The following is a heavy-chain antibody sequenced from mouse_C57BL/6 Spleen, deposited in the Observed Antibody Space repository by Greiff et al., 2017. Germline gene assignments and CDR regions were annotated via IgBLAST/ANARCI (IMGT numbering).Heavy chain of an antibody. CDR3: ARDLDISGLAWFAY. D-gene: IGHD3-2*02. J-gene: IGHJ3*01. V-gene: IGHV7-1*01. Sequence: EVKLVESGGGLVQSGRSLRLSCATSGFTFSDFYMAWVRQAPGKGLEWIAASRNKANDYTTEYSASVKGRFLVSRDHSQSILYLQMNALRADDTAIYYCARDLDISGLAWFAYWGQGTLVTVSA. CDR2: SRNKANDYTT. CDR1: GFTFSDFY.